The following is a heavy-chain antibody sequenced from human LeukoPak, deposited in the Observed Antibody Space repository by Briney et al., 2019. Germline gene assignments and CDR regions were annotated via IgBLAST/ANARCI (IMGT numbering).Heavy chain of an antibody. CDR1: GYTFTGHD. D-gene: IGHD3-16*01. Sequence: ASVTVSCKASGYTFTGHDMHWVRQAPGQGLEWMGWINPNSGVTNYAQKFEDRVTMTRDTSISTAYMELSRLRSDDTAVYYCTRFNHWGQGTLVTVSS. CDR3: TRFNH. V-gene: IGHV1-2*02. CDR2: INPNSGVT. J-gene: IGHJ4*02.